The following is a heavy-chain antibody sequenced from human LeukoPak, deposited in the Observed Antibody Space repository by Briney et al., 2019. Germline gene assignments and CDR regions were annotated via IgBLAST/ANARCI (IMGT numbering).Heavy chain of an antibody. CDR1: GGSISSYY. CDR3: AIGRPGIAVAGDAFDS. J-gene: IGHJ3*02. D-gene: IGHD6-19*01. CDR2: IYNRGST. V-gene: IGHV4-59*01. Sequence: SETLSLTCTVSGGSISSYYWSWIRQPPGKGLEWIGHIYNRGSTNYNPSLKSRVAISVDTSKNQSSLKLSSVTAADTAVYYCAIGRPGIAVAGDAFDSWGQGTMATVSA.